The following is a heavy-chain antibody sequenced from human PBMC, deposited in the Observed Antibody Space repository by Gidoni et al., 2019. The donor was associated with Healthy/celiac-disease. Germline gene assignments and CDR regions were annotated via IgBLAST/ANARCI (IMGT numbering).Heavy chain of an antibody. CDR1: GFTFSSYA. J-gene: IGHJ6*02. CDR2: ISYDGSNK. CDR3: ARALTPGRIVATRSYYYYYYGMDV. V-gene: IGHV3-30-3*01. Sequence: QVQLVESGGGVVQPGRSLRLSCAASGFTFSSYAMHWFRQAPGKGLEWVAVISYDGSNKYYADSVKGRFTISRDNSKNTLYLQMNSLRAEDTAVYYCARALTPGRIVATRSYYYYYYGMDVWGQGTTVTVSS. D-gene: IGHD5-12*01.